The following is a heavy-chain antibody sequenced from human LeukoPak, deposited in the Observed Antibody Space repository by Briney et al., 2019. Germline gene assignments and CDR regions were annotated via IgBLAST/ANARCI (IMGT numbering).Heavy chain of an antibody. J-gene: IGHJ6*03. CDR2: IIPIFWTT. CDR3: ARVQGYQLPPPYYYYMDV. Sequence: GASVKVSCKASGGTFSRYAISWVRQAPGQGLEWMGGIIPIFWTTNYAQKFQGRVTITADESTNTAYMELSGLRSEDTAVYYCARVQGYQLPPPYYYYMDVWGKGTTVTVSS. V-gene: IGHV1-69*13. CDR1: GGTFSRYA. D-gene: IGHD2-2*01.